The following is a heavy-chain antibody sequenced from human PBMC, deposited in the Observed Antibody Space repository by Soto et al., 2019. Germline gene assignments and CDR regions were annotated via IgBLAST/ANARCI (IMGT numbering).Heavy chain of an antibody. V-gene: IGHV1-69*13. CDR1: GGTFSSYA. D-gene: IGHD2-2*01. CDR3: APGFFLVPAAIDTHYNFSGMDV. J-gene: IGHJ6*04. Sequence: ASVKVSCKASGGTFSSYAISWVRQAPGQGLEWMGGIIPIFGTANYAQKFQGRVTITADESTSTAYMELSSLRSEDTAVYYCAPGFFLVPAAIDTHYNFSGMDVGGKGTTVTVPS. CDR2: IIPIFGTA.